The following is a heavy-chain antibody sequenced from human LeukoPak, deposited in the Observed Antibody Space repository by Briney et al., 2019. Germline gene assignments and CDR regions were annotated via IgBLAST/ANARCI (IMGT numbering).Heavy chain of an antibody. Sequence: SETLSLTCTVSGGSMSSYYWSGIRQPPGKGLEWIGYISSSGSTNYNPSLKSRVAMSLDTSKNQFSLNLSSVTAADTAVYYCARLGMTRRITMIVTPRGAFDIWGQGTMVTVSS. V-gene: IGHV4-4*09. CDR2: ISSSGST. D-gene: IGHD3-22*01. CDR1: GGSMSSYY. J-gene: IGHJ3*02. CDR3: ARLGMTRRITMIVTPRGAFDI.